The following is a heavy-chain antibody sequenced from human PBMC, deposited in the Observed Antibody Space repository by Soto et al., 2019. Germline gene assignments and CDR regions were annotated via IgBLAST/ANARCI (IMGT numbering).Heavy chain of an antibody. CDR2: ISYAGTNK. CDR3: AKLAVAGVWGPFDY. V-gene: IGHV3-30*18. J-gene: IGHJ4*02. Sequence: QVQLVESGGGVVQPGGSLRLSCAASGFTFSLYGIHWVRQAPGKGLEWVVAISYAGTNKFYADSVKGRFTISRDNSKNTLYLQMNSLRADDTAVYYCAKLAVAGVWGPFDYWGQGSPVTVSS. CDR1: GFTFSLYG. D-gene: IGHD6-19*01.